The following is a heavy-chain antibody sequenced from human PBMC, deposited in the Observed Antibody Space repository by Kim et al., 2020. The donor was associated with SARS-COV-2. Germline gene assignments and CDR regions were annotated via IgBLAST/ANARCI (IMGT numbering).Heavy chain of an antibody. V-gene: IGHV3-23*01. Sequence: GGSLRLSCVASGFTFDTYAMSWVRQAPGKGLEWVSVISCGAVNKYYADSVRGRFTISRDNSKNTLYLQMNSLRDEDTALSYCAKRVIREGDNYIYY. CDR3: AKRVIREGDNYIYY. CDR2: ISCGAVNK. J-gene: IGHJ6*01. CDR1: GFTFDTYA. D-gene: IGHD2-21*01.